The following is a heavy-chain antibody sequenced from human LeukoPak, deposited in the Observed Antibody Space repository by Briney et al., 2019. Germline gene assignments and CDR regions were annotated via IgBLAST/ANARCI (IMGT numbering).Heavy chain of an antibody. CDR2: IYYSGST. V-gene: IGHV4-61*05. CDR3: ARGGNYGDYDGYFDY. CDR1: GGSISSRSYY. D-gene: IGHD4-17*01. Sequence: SETLSLTCTVSGGSISSRSYYWGWIRQPPGKGLEWIGYIYYSGSTNYNPSLRSRVTISVDTSKNQFSLKLSSVTAADTAVYYCARGGNYGDYDGYFDYWGQGTLVTVSS. J-gene: IGHJ4*03.